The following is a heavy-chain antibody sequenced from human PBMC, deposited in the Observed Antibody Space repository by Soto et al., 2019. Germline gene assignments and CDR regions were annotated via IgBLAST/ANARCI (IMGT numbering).Heavy chain of an antibody. CDR2: IYYSGST. D-gene: IGHD3-10*01. V-gene: IGHV4-30-4*01. J-gene: IGHJ4*01. Sequence: PSETLSLTCTVSGGSISSAGYYWSWIRQPPGKGLEWIGYIYYSGSTNYNPSLKSRITISVDTSKNQFSLNLISVTAADTAVYYCAKMHYFGSGKPNDYWGQGTLVTVSS. CDR1: GGSISSAGYY. CDR3: AKMHYFGSGKPNDY.